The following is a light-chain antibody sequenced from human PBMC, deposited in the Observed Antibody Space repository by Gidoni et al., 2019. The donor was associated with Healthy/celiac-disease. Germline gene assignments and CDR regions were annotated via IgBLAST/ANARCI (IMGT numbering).Light chain of an antibody. Sequence: DIQLTQSPSFLSASVGDRVTITCRASQGISSYLAWYQQKPGKAPKLLIYAASTLQSGVPSRFSGSGSGTEFTFTISSLQPEDFATYYCQQLNSYLTWTFGQGTKVEIK. CDR2: AAS. V-gene: IGKV1-9*01. CDR3: QQLNSYLTWT. CDR1: QGISSY. J-gene: IGKJ1*01.